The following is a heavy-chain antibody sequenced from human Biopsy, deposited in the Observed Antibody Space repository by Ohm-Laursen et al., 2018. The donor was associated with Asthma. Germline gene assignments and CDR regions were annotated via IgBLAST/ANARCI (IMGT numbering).Heavy chain of an antibody. CDR2: IYSGGTS. V-gene: IGHV3-53*01. CDR3: ARGDSSNWSHYYFDY. CDR1: GYAVSRDH. D-gene: IGHD3-22*01. J-gene: IGHJ4*02. Sequence: SLRLSCTASGYAVSRDHMFWVRQAPGKGLEWVSVIYSGGTSHTADSVRGRFTISRDYSKNTLYLQMHSLRAEDTAVYYCARGDSSNWSHYYFDYWGQGTLVTVSS.